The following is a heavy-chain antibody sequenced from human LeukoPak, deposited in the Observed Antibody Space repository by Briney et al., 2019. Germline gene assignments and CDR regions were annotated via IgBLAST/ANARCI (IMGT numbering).Heavy chain of an antibody. J-gene: IGHJ4*02. CDR3: ARGSNSAFDY. CDR1: GFTLSNYW. CDR2: IKQDGSEK. V-gene: IGHV3-7*04. D-gene: IGHD6-6*01. Sequence: GGSLRLSCAASGFTLSNYWMNWARQAPGKGLEWVANIKQDGSEKYYVDSVEGRFTISRDNAKNSLYLQMNSLRAEDTAVYYCARGSNSAFDYWGQGTLVTVSS.